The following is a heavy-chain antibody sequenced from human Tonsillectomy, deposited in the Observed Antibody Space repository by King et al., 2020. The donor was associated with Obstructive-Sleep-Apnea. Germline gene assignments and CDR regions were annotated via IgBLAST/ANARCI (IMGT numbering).Heavy chain of an antibody. V-gene: IGHV4-39*02. CDR2: IYYSGST. D-gene: IGHD1-14*01. Sequence: LQLQESGPGLVKPSETLSLTCTVSGGSISSSSYYWGWIRQPPGKGLEWIGSIYYSGSTYYNPSLKSRGTISVDTSKNQFSLRLSSVTAADTAVYYCARDPQRTEGGWGQGTLVTVSS. CDR1: GGSISSSSYY. CDR3: ARDPQRTEGG. J-gene: IGHJ4*02.